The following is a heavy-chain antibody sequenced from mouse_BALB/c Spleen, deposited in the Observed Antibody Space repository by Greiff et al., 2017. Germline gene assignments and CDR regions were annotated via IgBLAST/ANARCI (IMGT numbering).Heavy chain of an antibody. CDR1: GYTFTSYY. V-gene: IGHV1S81*02. CDR2: INPSNGGT. J-gene: IGHJ3*01. Sequence: QVQLQQSGAELVKPGASVKLSCKASGYTFTSYYMYWVKQRPGQGLEWIGEINPSNGGTNFNEKFKSKATLTVDKSSSTAYMQLSSLTSEDSAVYYCTKEVYGNPFAYWGQGTLVTVSA. D-gene: IGHD2-1*01. CDR3: TKEVYGNPFAY.